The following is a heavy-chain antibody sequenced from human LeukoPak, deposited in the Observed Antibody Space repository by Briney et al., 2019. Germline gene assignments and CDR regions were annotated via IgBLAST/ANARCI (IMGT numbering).Heavy chain of an antibody. D-gene: IGHD3-22*01. Sequence: GGSLRLSCVASGFTFSSYGMTWVRQAPGKGPEWVSVISSSAGSTYYADSVKGRFTISRDNAKNSLYLQMNSLRAEDTAVYYCARDWGLLPRPLGFDYWGQGTLVTVSS. J-gene: IGHJ4*02. CDR2: ISSSAGST. V-gene: IGHV3-23*01. CDR3: ARDWGLLPRPLGFDY. CDR1: GFTFSSYG.